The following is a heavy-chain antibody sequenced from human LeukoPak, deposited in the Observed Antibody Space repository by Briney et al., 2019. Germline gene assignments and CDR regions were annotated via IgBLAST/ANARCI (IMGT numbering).Heavy chain of an antibody. V-gene: IGHV4-39*01. CDR2: IYESGNT. CDR1: RASLNSTDYC. Sequence: SETLSLTCSVSRASLNSTDYCWGWVRQPPGKGLEGIGKIYESGNTYYNPPHTSRVTITADTSKNQSSLTLTFATAADPAVYYGADSSGYLGDDVFHSWGRGPLVPVSS. CDR3: ADSSGYLGDDVFHS. J-gene: IGHJ3*02. D-gene: IGHD3-22*01.